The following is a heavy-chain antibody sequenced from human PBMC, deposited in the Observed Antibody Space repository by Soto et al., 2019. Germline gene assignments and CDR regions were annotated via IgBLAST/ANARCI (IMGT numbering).Heavy chain of an antibody. CDR2: ISPDGINK. CDR3: ATDPTRRYSYGYWFAY. CDR1: GFTFSNFG. J-gene: IGHJ4*02. Sequence: QVQLMESGGGVVQPGRSLRLSCAASGFTFSNFGTHWVRQAPGKGLEWVAVISPDGINKEYADSVKGRFTVSRDNSRNTLFLQMYRLRVEDTAIYFWATDPTRRYSYGYWFAYWGQGTQVTVSS. V-gene: IGHV3-30*03. D-gene: IGHD2-2*03.